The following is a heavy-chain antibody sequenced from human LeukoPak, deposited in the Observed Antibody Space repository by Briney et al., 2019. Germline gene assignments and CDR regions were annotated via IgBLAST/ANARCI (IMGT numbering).Heavy chain of an antibody. Sequence: GGSLTLSCAASGFTFSSYWMSRVRQAPGKGLEWVANMQPDGGEKYYVDSVKGRFTISRDNAKNSLYLQMNSLRAEDTAVYYCARETPYGSLTFDYGGQGTRVTVSS. CDR3: ARETPYGSLTFDY. D-gene: IGHD3-10*01. CDR2: MQPDGGEK. CDR1: GFTFSSYW. V-gene: IGHV3-7*03. J-gene: IGHJ4*02.